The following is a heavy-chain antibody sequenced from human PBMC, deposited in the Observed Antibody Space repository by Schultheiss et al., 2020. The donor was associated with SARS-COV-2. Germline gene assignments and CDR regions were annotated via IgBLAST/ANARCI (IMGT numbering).Heavy chain of an antibody. CDR1: GFTFSSYS. CDR2: ISSSSSYI. Sequence: GGSLRLSCAASGFTFSSYSMNWVRQAPGKGLEWVSSISSSSSYIYYADSVKGRFTISRDNSKNTLYLQMNSLRAEDTAVYYCAKVGRPEVEGGWYVRFDYWGQGTLVIVSS. D-gene: IGHD6-19*01. J-gene: IGHJ4*02. CDR3: AKVGRPEVEGGWYVRFDY. V-gene: IGHV3-21*01.